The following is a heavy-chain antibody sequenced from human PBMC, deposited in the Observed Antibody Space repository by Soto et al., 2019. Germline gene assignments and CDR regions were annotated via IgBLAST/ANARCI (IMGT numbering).Heavy chain of an antibody. Sequence: SETLSLTCTVSGGSISSGGYYWSWIRQHPGKGLEWIGYIYYSGSTYYNPSLKSRVTISVDTSKNQFSLKLSSVTAADTAVYYCARDCPLGYRSSTSWGAYMDVWGKGTTVTVSS. CDR1: GGSISSGGYY. CDR2: IYYSGST. D-gene: IGHD2-2*01. J-gene: IGHJ6*03. V-gene: IGHV4-31*03. CDR3: ARDCPLGYRSSTSWGAYMDV.